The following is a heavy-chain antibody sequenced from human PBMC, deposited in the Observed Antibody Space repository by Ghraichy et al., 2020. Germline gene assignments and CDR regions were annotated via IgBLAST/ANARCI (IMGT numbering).Heavy chain of an antibody. CDR1: GFTFSRYG. V-gene: IGHV3-30*18. CDR2: ISYDGSQK. D-gene: IGHD3-22*01. CDR3: AKERDTSGYYSFRGDYYGMDV. Sequence: GGSLRLSCVASGFTFSRYGMHWVRQAPGKGLEWVAVISYDGSQKNYADSVKGRFTISRDNSKNTLYVQMNSLRAEDTAIYYCAKERDTSGYYSFRGDYYGMDVWGQGTTVTVSS. J-gene: IGHJ6*02.